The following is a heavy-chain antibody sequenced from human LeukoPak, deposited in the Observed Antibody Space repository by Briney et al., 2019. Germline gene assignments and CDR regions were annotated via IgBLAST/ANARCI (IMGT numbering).Heavy chain of an antibody. Sequence: SETLSLTCTVSGGSISSSSYYWGWIRQPPGKGLEWIGSIYYSGSTYYNPSLKSRVTISVDTSKNQFSLKLSSVTAADTAVYYCARLQEMATNNWFDPWGQGTLVTVSS. CDR3: ARLQEMATNNWFDP. CDR1: GGSISSSSYY. J-gene: IGHJ5*02. V-gene: IGHV4-39*01. CDR2: IYYSGST. D-gene: IGHD5-24*01.